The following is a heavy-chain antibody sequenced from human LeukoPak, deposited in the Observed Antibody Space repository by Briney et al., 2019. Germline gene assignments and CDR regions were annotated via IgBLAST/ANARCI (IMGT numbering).Heavy chain of an antibody. CDR1: GYTFTSYD. V-gene: IGHV1-8*01. CDR2: MNPNSGNT. Sequence: GASVKVSCKASGYTFTSYDINWVRQATGQGLEWMGWMNPNSGNTGYAQKFQGRVTMTRNTSISTAYMELSCLRSEDTAVYYCARGPRKMVRGVVNWLDPWGQGTLVTVSS. J-gene: IGHJ5*02. D-gene: IGHD3-10*01. CDR3: ARGPRKMVRGVVNWLDP.